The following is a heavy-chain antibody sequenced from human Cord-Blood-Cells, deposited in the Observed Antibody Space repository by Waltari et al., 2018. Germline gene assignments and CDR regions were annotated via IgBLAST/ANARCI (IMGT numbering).Heavy chain of an antibody. V-gene: IGHV3-33*01. CDR2: IWYDGSNK. J-gene: IGHJ4*02. Sequence: QVQLVESGGGVVQPGRSLRLSCAASGFTFSSYGMHWVRQAPGKGLEWVAVIWYDGSNKYYADSVKGRFTISRDNSKNTLYLQMNSLRAEDTAVYYCARVKQTPSYYFDYWGQGTLVTVSS. CDR1: GFTFSSYG. CDR3: ARVKQTPSYYFDY. D-gene: IGHD6-13*01.